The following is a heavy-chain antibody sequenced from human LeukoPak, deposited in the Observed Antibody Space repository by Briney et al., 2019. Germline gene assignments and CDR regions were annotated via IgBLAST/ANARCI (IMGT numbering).Heavy chain of an antibody. CDR1: GFTFSSYG. Sequence: GALRLSCAASGFTFSSYGMRWVRQAPGKGLEWVAVIWYDGSNKYYADSVKGRFTISRDNSKNTLYLQMNSLRAEDTAVYYCAKDRRSQWLVRDFDYWGQGTLVTVSS. D-gene: IGHD6-19*01. CDR3: AKDRRSQWLVRDFDY. CDR2: IWYDGSNK. J-gene: IGHJ4*02. V-gene: IGHV3-33*06.